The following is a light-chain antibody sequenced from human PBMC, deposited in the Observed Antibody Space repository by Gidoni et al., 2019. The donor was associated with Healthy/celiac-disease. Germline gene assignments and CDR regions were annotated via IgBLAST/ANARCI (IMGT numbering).Light chain of an antibody. V-gene: IGKV3-11*01. Sequence: EIVLTQSPATLSLSPGERATLACRSSQSVSSYLAWYKQKPGQAPRLLIYDASNRATGIPARLSGSGSGTDFNLTISSLEPEDFAVYYCQQRSNWPPGLTFGGGTKVEIK. J-gene: IGKJ4*01. CDR2: DAS. CDR3: QQRSNWPPGLT. CDR1: QSVSSY.